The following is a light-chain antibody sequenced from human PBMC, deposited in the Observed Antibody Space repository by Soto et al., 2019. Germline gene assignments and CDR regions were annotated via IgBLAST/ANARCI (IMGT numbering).Light chain of an antibody. CDR3: AAWDNSLNGYV. V-gene: IGLV1-44*01. Sequence: QSALTQPPSASGTPGQRVTISCSGSSSNIGSNTVNWYQQLPGTAPKLLIYSNNQRPSGVPGRFSGSKSGTSASLAISGLQSEDEADYYCAAWDNSLNGYVFGTGNKVTVL. CDR1: SSNIGSNT. J-gene: IGLJ1*01. CDR2: SNN.